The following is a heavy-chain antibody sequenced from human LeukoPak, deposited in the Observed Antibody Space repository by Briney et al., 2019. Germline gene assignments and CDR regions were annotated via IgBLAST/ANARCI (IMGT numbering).Heavy chain of an antibody. J-gene: IGHJ2*01. D-gene: IGHD3-10*01. Sequence: GGSLRLSCAASGFTFSDYYMKWIRQAPGKGLEWVSYISSSSTYTNYADSVKGRFTISRDNAKNSLYLQMNSLRAEDTAVYYCARVMMDYYGSGSYAIWYFDLWGRGTLVTVSS. CDR1: GFTFSDYY. CDR3: ARVMMDYYGSGSYAIWYFDL. CDR2: ISSSSTYT. V-gene: IGHV3-11*05.